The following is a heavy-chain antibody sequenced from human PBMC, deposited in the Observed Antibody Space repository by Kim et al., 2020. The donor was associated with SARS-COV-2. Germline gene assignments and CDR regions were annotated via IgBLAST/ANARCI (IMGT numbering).Heavy chain of an antibody. CDR3: ARGSMDV. Sequence: GGSLRLSCAASGINVSSSYMSWVRQAPGKGLEWVSVIYSGGYTYYADSVKGRFTISRHNSKNTLYLQMNNLRPDDTAVYFCARGSMDVWGQGTTVTVSS. CDR2: IYSGGYT. CDR1: GINVSSSY. V-gene: IGHV3-53*04. J-gene: IGHJ6*02.